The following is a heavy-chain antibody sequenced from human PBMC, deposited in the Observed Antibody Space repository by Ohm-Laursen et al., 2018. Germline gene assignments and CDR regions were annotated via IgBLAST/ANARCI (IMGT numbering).Heavy chain of an antibody. CDR3: ASSSEWELQFNY. V-gene: IGHV4-4*07. Sequence: SETLSLTCTVSGGSISSYYWSWIRQPAGKGLEWIGRIYTTGSTNYNPSLKSRVTMSVDTSKNQFSLKLSSVTAADTAVYYCASSSEWELQFNYWGQGTLVTVSS. CDR2: IYTTGST. CDR1: GGSISSYY. D-gene: IGHD1-26*01. J-gene: IGHJ4*02.